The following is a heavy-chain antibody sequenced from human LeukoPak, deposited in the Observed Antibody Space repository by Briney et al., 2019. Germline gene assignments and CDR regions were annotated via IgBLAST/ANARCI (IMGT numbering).Heavy chain of an antibody. CDR3: ARSHRRAPFDY. V-gene: IGHV1-2*02. Sequence: ASVKVSCKASGYTFTGYYMHWVRQAPGQGLEWMGWINPSSAGTNYAQKFQGRVTITRDTSASTAYMELSSLRSEDTAVYYCARSHRRAPFDYWGQGTLVTVSS. CDR2: INPSSAGT. J-gene: IGHJ4*02. D-gene: IGHD3-10*01. CDR1: GYTFTGYY.